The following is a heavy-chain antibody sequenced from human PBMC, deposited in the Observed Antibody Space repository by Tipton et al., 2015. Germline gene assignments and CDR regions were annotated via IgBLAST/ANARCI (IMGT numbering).Heavy chain of an antibody. D-gene: IGHD3-10*01. CDR2: IFYPETV. CDR3: ARHGSFDTSYFDY. V-gene: IGHV4-39*01. Sequence: TLSLTCTVSGVSISSSHYYWAWIRQPPGKGLEWIGSIFYPETVYYSPSLWTRITTSVDTTKNQFSLNLTSGTAADTAVYYCARHGSFDTSYFDYWGQGTLVTVSS. CDR1: GVSISSSHYY. J-gene: IGHJ4*02.